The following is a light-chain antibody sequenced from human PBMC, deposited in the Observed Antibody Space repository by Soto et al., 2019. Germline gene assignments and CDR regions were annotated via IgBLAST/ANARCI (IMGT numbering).Light chain of an antibody. V-gene: IGKV1-5*03. J-gene: IGKJ1*01. Sequence: DIQMTQSPSTLSASVGDRVTITCRASQSINNWLAWYQQKPGKAPKLLIYKASNLDIGVPSSFSGSGSGTEFTPTISSLQPDDFATYYCQQYDTYWTSGQGTKVEIK. CDR1: QSINNW. CDR2: KAS. CDR3: QQYDTYWT.